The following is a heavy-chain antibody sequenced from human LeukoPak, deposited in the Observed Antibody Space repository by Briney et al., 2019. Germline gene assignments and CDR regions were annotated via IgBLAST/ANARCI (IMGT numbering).Heavy chain of an antibody. D-gene: IGHD3-22*01. J-gene: IGHJ4*02. V-gene: IGHV4-61*02. CDR3: VRETILLYYYDSSGIDY. CDR1: GGSISSGSYY. Sequence: SETLSLTCTVSGGSISSGSYYWSWIRQPAGKGLEWIGRIYSSGSTNYNPSLKSRVTISVDTSKNQFSLKLSSVTAADTAVYYCVRETILLYYYDSSGIDYWGQGTLVTVSS. CDR2: IYSSGST.